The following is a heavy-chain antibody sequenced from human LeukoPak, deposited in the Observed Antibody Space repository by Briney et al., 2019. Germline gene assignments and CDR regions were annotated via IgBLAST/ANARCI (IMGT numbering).Heavy chain of an antibody. V-gene: IGHV3-30*02. CDR2: IRYDGSNK. D-gene: IGHD4-17*01. CDR1: EFTFSSYG. CDR3: AKEIWPTVTTPGWTYFDY. Sequence: GGSLRLSCAASEFTFSSYGMHWVRQAPGKGLEWVAFIRYDGSNKYYADSVKGRFTISRDNSKNTLYLQMNSLRAEDTAVYYCAKEIWPTVTTPGWTYFDYWGQGALVTVSS. J-gene: IGHJ4*02.